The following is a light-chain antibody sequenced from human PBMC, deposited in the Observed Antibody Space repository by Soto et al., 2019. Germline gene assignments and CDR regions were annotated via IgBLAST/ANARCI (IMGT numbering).Light chain of an antibody. CDR2: GAS. V-gene: IGKV1-39*01. Sequence: DIQMTQSPSSLSASVGDRVTITCRASQSISTYLNWYQQKPGKAPNLLIYGASNLQSGVPSRFSGSGSGTDFTLTISSLQPEDFATYYWQQSYSTPITFGQGTRLEIK. CDR1: QSISTY. CDR3: QQSYSTPIT. J-gene: IGKJ5*01.